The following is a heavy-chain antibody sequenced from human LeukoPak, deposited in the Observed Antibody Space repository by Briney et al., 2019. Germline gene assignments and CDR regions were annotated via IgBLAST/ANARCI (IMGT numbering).Heavy chain of an antibody. D-gene: IGHD3-9*01. CDR2: INHSGST. V-gene: IGHV4-34*01. J-gene: IGHJ5*02. Sequence: NASETLSLTCAVYGGSFSGYYWSWIRQPPGKGLEWIGEINHSGSTNYNPSLKSRVTISVDTSKNQFSLKLSSVTAADTAVYYCARRRYDILTGRFDPWGQGTLVTVSS. CDR1: GGSFSGYY. CDR3: ARRRYDILTGRFDP.